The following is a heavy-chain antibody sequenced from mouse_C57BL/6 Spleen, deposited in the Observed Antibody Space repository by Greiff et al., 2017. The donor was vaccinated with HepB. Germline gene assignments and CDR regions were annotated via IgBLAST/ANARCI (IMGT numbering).Heavy chain of an antibody. CDR1: GFTFSSYG. Sequence: DVKLVESGGDLVKPGGSLKLSCAASGFTFSSYGMSWVRQTPDKRLEWVATISSGGSYTYYPDSVKGRFTISRDNAKNTLYLQMSRLKSEDTAMYYCARGDYYGSIYWYFDVWGTGTTVTVSS. V-gene: IGHV5-6*02. CDR3: ARGDYYGSIYWYFDV. CDR2: ISSGGSYT. J-gene: IGHJ1*03. D-gene: IGHD1-1*01.